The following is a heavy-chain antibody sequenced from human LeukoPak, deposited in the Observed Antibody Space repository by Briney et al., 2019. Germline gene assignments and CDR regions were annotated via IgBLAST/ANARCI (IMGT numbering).Heavy chain of an antibody. CDR2: IYRSGST. CDR3: ACSVSSYSSGWYYFDY. D-gene: IGHD6-19*01. J-gene: IGHJ4*02. CDR1: GGSISSGGYS. Sequence: PSQTLSLTCAVSGGSISSGGYSWSWIRQPPGKGLEWIGYIYRSGSTYYNPSLKSRVTISVDRSKNQFSLKLSSVTAADTAVYYCACSVSSYSSGWYYFDYWGQGTLVTVSS. V-gene: IGHV4-30-2*01.